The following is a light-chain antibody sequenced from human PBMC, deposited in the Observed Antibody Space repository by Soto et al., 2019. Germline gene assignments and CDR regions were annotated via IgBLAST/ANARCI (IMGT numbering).Light chain of an antibody. V-gene: IGKV3-11*01. J-gene: IGKJ1*01. CDR1: QSVSGY. Sequence: EIVLTQSPTTLSLSPGERATVSCRASQSVSGYLAWYQQKPGQAPRLLIYDASKRATGIPARFSGSGFGTDFTLTIGSLEPEDFAVYYCQQRSKWRTFGQGTKVDIK. CDR2: DAS. CDR3: QQRSKWRT.